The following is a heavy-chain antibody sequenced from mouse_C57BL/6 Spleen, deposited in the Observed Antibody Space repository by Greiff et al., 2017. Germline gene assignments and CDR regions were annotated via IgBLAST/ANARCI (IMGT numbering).Heavy chain of an antibody. J-gene: IGHJ4*01. V-gene: IGHV1-53*01. D-gene: IGHD1-1*01. CDR3: ARFGHYYGSPYAMDY. Sequence: QVQLQQPGTELVKPGASVKLSCKASGYTFTSYWMHWVKQRPGQGLEWIGNINPSNGGTNYNEKFKSKATLTIDKSSSTAYMQLSSLTSEDAAVYYCARFGHYYGSPYAMDYWGQGTSVTVSS. CDR1: GYTFTSYW. CDR2: INPSNGGT.